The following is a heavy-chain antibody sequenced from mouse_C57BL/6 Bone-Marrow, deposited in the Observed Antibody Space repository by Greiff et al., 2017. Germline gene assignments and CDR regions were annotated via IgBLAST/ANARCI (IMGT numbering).Heavy chain of an antibody. J-gene: IGHJ4*01. CDR3: SRGDYYGSSYYSMDY. CDR1: GFTFSDYY. V-gene: IGHV5-16*01. D-gene: IGHD1-1*01. CDR2: INYDGSST. Sequence: DVQLQESEGGLVQPGSSMKLSCTASGFTFSDYYMAWVRQVPEKGLEWVANINYDGSSTYYLDSLKSRFLISRDNAKNILYLQMSSLKSEDTATYYCSRGDYYGSSYYSMDYWGQGTSVTVSS.